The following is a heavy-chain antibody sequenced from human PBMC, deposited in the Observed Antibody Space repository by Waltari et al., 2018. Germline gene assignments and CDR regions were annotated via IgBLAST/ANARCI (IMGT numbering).Heavy chain of an antibody. D-gene: IGHD3-22*01. CDR2: ISGSGGST. Sequence: EVQLLESGGGLVQPGGSLRLSCAASGFTFSSYALSWVRQAPGKGLEWVSAISGSGGSTYYADSVKGRFTISRDNSKNTLYLQMNSLRAEDTAVYYCASYSNSGYSHDYWGQGTLVTVSS. CDR3: ASYSNSGYSHDY. CDR1: GFTFSSYA. V-gene: IGHV3-23*01. J-gene: IGHJ4*02.